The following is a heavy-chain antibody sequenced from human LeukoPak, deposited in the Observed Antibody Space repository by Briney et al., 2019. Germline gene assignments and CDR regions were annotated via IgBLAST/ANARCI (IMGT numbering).Heavy chain of an antibody. V-gene: IGHV4-59*08. J-gene: IGHJ4*02. CDR3: ARLRYYYDSSGYPVYYFDY. Sequence: SETLSLTCAVYGGSFSGYYWSWIRQPPGKGLEWIGYIYYSGSTNYNPSLKSRVTISVDTSKNQFSLKLSSVTAADTAVYYCARLRYYYDSSGYPVYYFDYWGQGTLVTVSS. D-gene: IGHD3-22*01. CDR2: IYYSGST. CDR1: GGSFSGYY.